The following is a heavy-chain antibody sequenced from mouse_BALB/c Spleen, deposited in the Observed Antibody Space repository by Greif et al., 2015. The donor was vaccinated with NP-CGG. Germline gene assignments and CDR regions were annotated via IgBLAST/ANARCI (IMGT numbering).Heavy chain of an antibody. CDR1: GFNIKDYY. Sequence: VQPQQSGAELVRSGASVKLSCTASGFNIKDYYMHWVTQRPEQGLEWIGWIDPENGDTEYAPKFQGKATMTADTSSNTAYLQLSSLTSEDTAVYYCNGNWFAYWGQGTLVTVSA. J-gene: IGHJ3*01. CDR2: IDPENGDT. V-gene: IGHV14-4*02. CDR3: NGNWFAY.